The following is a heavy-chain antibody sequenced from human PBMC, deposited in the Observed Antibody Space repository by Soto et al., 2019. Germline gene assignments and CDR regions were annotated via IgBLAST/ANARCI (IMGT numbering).Heavy chain of an antibody. V-gene: IGHV3-33*01. CDR2: TWYDGSNR. CDR1: GFTFSTYG. D-gene: IGHD2-15*01. J-gene: IGHJ4*02. CDR3: ARWPHCSGGSCYQLDY. Sequence: QVQLVESGGGVVQPGRSLRLSCAASGFTFSTYGMHWVRQAPGKGLEWVAVTWYDGSNRYYADSVKGRFTISRDNSKNTLYLQMNSLRAEDTAVYYCARWPHCSGGSCYQLDYWGQGTLVTVSS.